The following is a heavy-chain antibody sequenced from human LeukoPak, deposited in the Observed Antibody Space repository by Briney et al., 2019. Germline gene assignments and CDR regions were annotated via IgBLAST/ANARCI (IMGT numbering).Heavy chain of an antibody. CDR1: GFTFSSYE. D-gene: IGHD2-21*02. J-gene: IGHJ4*02. V-gene: IGHV3-48*03. CDR2: ISSSGSTI. CDR3: ARAEPRSGGDHPYYFDY. Sequence: GGSLRLSCAASGFTFSSYEMNWVRQAPGKGLEWVSYISSSGSTIYYADSVKGRFTISRDNAKNSLYLQMNSLRAEDTAVYYCARAEPRSGGDHPYYFDYWGQGTLVTVSS.